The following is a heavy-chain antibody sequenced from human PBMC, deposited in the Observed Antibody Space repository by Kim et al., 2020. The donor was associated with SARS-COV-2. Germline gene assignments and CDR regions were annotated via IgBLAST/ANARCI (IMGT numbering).Heavy chain of an antibody. CDR2: IYYSGST. J-gene: IGHJ5*02. D-gene: IGHD2-15*01. V-gene: IGHV4-39*01. CDR1: GGSISSSSYY. Sequence: SETLSLTCTVSGGSISSSSYYWGWIRQPPGKGLEWIGSIYYSGSTYYNPSLKSRVTISVDTSKNQFSLKLSSVTAADTAVYYCARRGYCSGGSCYTNLGKYNWFDPWGQGTLVTVSS. CDR3: ARRGYCSGGSCYTNLGKYNWFDP.